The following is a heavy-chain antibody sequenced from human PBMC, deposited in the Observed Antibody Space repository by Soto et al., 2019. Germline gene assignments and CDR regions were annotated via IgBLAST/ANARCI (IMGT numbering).Heavy chain of an antibody. CDR1: GGSISSGDYY. CDR2: IYYSGTT. CDR3: ARDWDRDDFWSGTYYYGMDV. V-gene: IGHV4-30-4*01. Sequence: QVQLQESGPGLVEPSQTLSLTCTVSGGSISSGDYYWTWIRQPPGEGLEWIGHIYYSGTTYYNPSLTSRVMMSVDTSKNQFSLKVNSVTAADTAVYYCARDWDRDDFWSGTYYYGMDVWGQGTTVTVSS. J-gene: IGHJ6*02. D-gene: IGHD3-3*01.